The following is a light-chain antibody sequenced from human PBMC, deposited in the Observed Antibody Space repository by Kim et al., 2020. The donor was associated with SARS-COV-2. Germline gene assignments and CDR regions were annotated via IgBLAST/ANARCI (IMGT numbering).Light chain of an antibody. CDR3: QQYSFSPQT. V-gene: IGKV3-20*01. J-gene: IGKJ1*01. Sequence: EILLTQSPPTLSLSPGERAALSCRASQSIPTNYLAWYQQKPGQAPRLLIYRTSSRATGIPDRFSGSGSETDSTLTISRLEPEDFAVYYCQQYSFSPQTFGQGTKVDIK. CDR2: RTS. CDR1: QSIPTNY.